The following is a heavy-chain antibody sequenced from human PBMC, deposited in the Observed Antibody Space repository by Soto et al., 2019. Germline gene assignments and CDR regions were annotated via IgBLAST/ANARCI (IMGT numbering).Heavy chain of an antibody. Sequence: GGSLRLSFSASGFSFVSYALSRVRQAPGKGLEWVSTISGSDGKTFYADSVKGRFSISRDTSQNTSYLQMNSLRADDTAIYYCARWSYLDYRGQGTRVTGSS. CDR1: GFSFVSYA. V-gene: IGHV3-23*01. D-gene: IGHD3-3*01. CDR3: ARWSYLDY. J-gene: IGHJ4*02. CDR2: ISGSDGKT.